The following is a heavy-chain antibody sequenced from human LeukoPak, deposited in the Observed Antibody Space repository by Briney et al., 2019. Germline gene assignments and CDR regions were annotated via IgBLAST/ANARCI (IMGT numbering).Heavy chain of an antibody. Sequence: GGSLRLSCAASGFTFSSYAISWVRQAPGKGLEWVSAISGSGGSTQYAASVQGRFTISRDNSKNTLYLQMNSLRAEDTAVYYCAKDPNGDYIGTFDIWGQGTLVTVSS. CDR2: ISGSGGST. CDR1: GFTFSSYA. D-gene: IGHD4-17*01. CDR3: AKDPNGDYIGTFDI. J-gene: IGHJ3*02. V-gene: IGHV3-23*01.